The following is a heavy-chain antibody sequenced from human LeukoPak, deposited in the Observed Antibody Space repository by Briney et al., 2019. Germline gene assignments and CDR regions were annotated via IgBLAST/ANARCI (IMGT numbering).Heavy chain of an antibody. D-gene: IGHD3-10*01. CDR1: VYTFISYY. CDR3: ARDWLHYSGSNYYYMDL. Sequence: GASVKVSFKASVYTFISYYMHWVRQAPGQGLEWVGIINPSGGSTTYAQKLQGRVTMSRDTSTSTVYMELRSLRSEDTAVYYCARDWLHYSGSNYYYMDLWGKGTTVTVSS. J-gene: IGHJ6*03. CDR2: INPSGGST. V-gene: IGHV1-46*03.